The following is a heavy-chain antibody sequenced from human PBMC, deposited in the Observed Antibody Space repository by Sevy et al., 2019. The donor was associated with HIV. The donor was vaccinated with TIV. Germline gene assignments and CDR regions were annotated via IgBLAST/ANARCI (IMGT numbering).Heavy chain of an antibody. CDR3: AKDFTGYNGMDV. D-gene: IGHD3-9*01. CDR2: ISYHGRDK. J-gene: IGHJ6*02. CDR1: GITFSTSG. V-gene: IGHV3-30*18. Sequence: GGSLRLSCVVSGITFSTSGMHWFRQAPGKGLEWVAVISYHGRDKFYADSVKGRSTISRDNSKNILYLQMISLRAEDTAVYYCAKDFTGYNGMDVWGQGTMVTVSS.